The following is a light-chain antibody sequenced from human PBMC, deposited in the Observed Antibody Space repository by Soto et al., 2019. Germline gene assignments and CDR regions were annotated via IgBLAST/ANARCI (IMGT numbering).Light chain of an antibody. CDR3: NSYTSSSTLA. J-gene: IGLJ2*01. CDR2: GDS. Sequence: QSVLTQPPSVSGAPGQRVTISCTGSSSNIGAGYDVHWYQQLPGTAPKLLIYGDSNRPSGVPDRFSGSKSGTSASLAITGLQAEDEADYYCNSYTSSSTLAFGGGTKLTV. CDR1: SSNIGAGYD. V-gene: IGLV1-40*01.